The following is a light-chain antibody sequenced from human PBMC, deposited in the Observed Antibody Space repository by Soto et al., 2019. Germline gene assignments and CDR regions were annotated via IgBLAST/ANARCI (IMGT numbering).Light chain of an antibody. CDR1: QGISSY. V-gene: IGKV1-9*01. Sequence: IQLTQSPSSLSASAGDRVTITCRASQGISSYLAGYQQKPGKAPNLLIYAASTLQSGVPSRFSGSGSGTDFTLTISSLQPEDFATYYCQQLNSYPLTFGGGTKVEVK. CDR3: QQLNSYPLT. CDR2: AAS. J-gene: IGKJ4*01.